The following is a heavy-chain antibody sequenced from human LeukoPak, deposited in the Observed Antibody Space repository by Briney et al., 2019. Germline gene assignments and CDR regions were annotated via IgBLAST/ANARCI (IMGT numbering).Heavy chain of an antibody. D-gene: IGHD2-21*02. CDR2: ISSSSAYM. J-gene: IGHJ2*01. Sequence: GGSLRLSCVASGFTFNTYTVNWVRQAPGKGLEWVSSISSSSAYMYYADSVKGRFTISRDDGKNSLYLQMNSLRAEDTAVYYCARPSKPYCGGDCYSSWYFDLSGRGALVTVSS. CDR3: ARPSKPYCGGDCYSSWYFDL. V-gene: IGHV3-21*01. CDR1: GFTFNTYT.